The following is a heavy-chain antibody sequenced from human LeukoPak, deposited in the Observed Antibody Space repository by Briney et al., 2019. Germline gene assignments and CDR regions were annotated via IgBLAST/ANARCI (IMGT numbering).Heavy chain of an antibody. CDR3: AREGPGSGCFFDY. CDR1: GYXFTRYY. D-gene: IGHD6-19*01. Sequence: ASVKVSCMASGYXFTRYYIHWLRQAPGQGLEWKGNTHPSSGNTNYAQKFQGRVTMTRDTSTSTVFMQVNSLRSVDTAMYYCAREGPGSGCFFDYWGQGTLVTVSS. CDR2: THPSSGNT. V-gene: IGHV1-46*01. J-gene: IGHJ4*02.